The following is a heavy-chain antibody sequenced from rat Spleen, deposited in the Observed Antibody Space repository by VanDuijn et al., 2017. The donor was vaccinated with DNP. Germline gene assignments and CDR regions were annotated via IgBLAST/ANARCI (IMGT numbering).Heavy chain of an antibody. Sequence: QVQLKESGPGLVQPSQTLSLTCTVSGFSLTSYGVSWVRQPPGKGLEWIAAISSGGSTYYTSALKSRLSISRDTSKSQVHLKMNSLQTEDTAMYFCARLGNEDYWGQGVMVTVSS. CDR2: ISSGGST. CDR3: ARLGNEDY. D-gene: IGHD1-7*01. J-gene: IGHJ2*01. V-gene: IGHV2S12*01. CDR1: GFSLTSYG.